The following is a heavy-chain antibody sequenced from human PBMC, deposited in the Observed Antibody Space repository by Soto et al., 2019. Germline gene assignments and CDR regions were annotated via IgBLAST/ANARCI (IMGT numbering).Heavy chain of an antibody. CDR3: ARGSHKLHSYDSSGFYHYVDY. D-gene: IGHD3-22*01. V-gene: IGHV4-34*01. CDR2: INDSGST. Sequence: SETLSLTCAVYGGSFSDYSWTWIRQPPGKGLEWIGEINDSGSTNYTPSLERRVTISRDTSKNRFSLKLSSVTAADTAVYYCARGSHKLHSYDSSGFYHYVDYWGQGSLVTSPQ. J-gene: IGHJ4*02. CDR1: GGSFSDYS.